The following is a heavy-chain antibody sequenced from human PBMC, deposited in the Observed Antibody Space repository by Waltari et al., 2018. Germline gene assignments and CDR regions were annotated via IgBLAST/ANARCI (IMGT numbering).Heavy chain of an antibody. CDR2: MYYTGGT. D-gene: IGHD4-17*01. V-gene: IGHV4-39*01. CDR1: GGSISSSYN. CDR3: VRPGSTVTPRAFDI. J-gene: IGHJ3*02. Sequence: QLQLQESGPGLVKPSETLSLNCTSSGGSISSSYNWAWVRQPPGKGLEWVGTMYYTGGTYNNPSLESRLTMSIDTSKNQFSLKLSYVTASDTAFYYCVRPGSTVTPRAFDIWGQGIKVTVSS.